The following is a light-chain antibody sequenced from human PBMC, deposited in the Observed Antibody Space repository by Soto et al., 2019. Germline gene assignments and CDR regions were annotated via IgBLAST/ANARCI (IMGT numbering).Light chain of an antibody. CDR3: SSYTSSSTLWV. J-gene: IGLJ1*01. Sequence: QSVLTQPASVSGSPGQSITISCTGTSSDVGGYNYVSWYQQHPGKAPKLMIYDVSNRPSGVSNRFSGSKSGNTASLTISGLQAEDEADYYCSSYTSSSTLWVFGTGTKLNVL. CDR1: SSDVGGYNY. V-gene: IGLV2-14*01. CDR2: DVS.